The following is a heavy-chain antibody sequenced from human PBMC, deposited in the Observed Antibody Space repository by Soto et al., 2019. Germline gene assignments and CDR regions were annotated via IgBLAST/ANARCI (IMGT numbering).Heavy chain of an antibody. CDR3: ARGVGGYSYHASGSPYNWSDP. V-gene: IGHV4-34*01. CDR1: GGSFSGYY. J-gene: IGHJ5*02. D-gene: IGHD3-10*01. Sequence: SETLSLTCAVYGGSFSGYYWSWIRQPPGKGLEWIGEINHSGSTNYNPSLKSRVTISVDTSKNQFSLKLSSVTAADTAVYYCARGVGGYSYHASGSPYNWSDPWGQATMVTVYS. CDR2: INHSGST.